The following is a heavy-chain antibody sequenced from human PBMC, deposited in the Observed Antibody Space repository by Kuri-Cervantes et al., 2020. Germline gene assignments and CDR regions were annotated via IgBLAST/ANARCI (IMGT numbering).Heavy chain of an antibody. CDR1: GGSISSADHY. CDR2: IYYSGST. D-gene: IGHD4-23*01. Sequence: LRLSCTVSGGSISSADHYWSWIRQHPGKGLEWIGYIYYSGSTYYNPSLQSRVAISVDTSQNQFSLKLSSVTAADTAMYYCAKYGGNSLDYWGQGTLVTVSS. CDR3: AKYGGNSLDY. V-gene: IGHV4-31*03. J-gene: IGHJ4*02.